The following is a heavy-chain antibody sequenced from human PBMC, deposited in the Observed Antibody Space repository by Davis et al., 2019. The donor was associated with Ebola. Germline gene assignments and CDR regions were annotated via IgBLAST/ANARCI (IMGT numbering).Heavy chain of an antibody. Sequence: GESLKISCAASGFTFTTYGMTWVRQAPGKGLQWVSGISSSGGSTNYADSVKGRFPISRDNSNNTLYLQMNSLRAEDTAVYYCAVDFWSGYWIDYWGQGTLVTVSS. CDR3: AVDFWSGYWIDY. CDR1: GFTFTTYG. CDR2: ISSSGGST. V-gene: IGHV3-23*01. J-gene: IGHJ4*02. D-gene: IGHD3-3*01.